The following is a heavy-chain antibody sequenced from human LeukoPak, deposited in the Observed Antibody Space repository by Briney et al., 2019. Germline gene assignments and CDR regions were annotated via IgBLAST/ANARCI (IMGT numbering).Heavy chain of an antibody. CDR1: GYTFTSYD. V-gene: IGHV1-8*01. Sequence: ASVKVSCKASGYTFTSYDINWVRQATGQGLEWMGWMNPNSGNTGYAQKFQGRVTMTRNTSISTAYMELSRLGSDDTAMYYCARYYIEGRCFDYWGQGTLVTVSS. D-gene: IGHD3-10*01. CDR3: ARYYIEGRCFDY. J-gene: IGHJ4*02. CDR2: MNPNSGNT.